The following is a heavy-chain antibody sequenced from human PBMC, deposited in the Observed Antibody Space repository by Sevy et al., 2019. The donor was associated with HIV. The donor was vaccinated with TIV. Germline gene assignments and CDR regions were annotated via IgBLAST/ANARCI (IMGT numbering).Heavy chain of an antibody. Sequence: SGPTLVKPTQTLTLTCTFSGFSFSTSGVGVGWIRQPPGKALEWLALIYWDDDKRYSPSLKSRLTITKDTSKDQVVLTTANMDPVDTGTYYCAHRRSKGITITEFDYWGQGTLVTVSS. CDR3: AHRRSKGITITEFDY. J-gene: IGHJ4*02. CDR2: IYWDDDK. D-gene: IGHD3-9*01. V-gene: IGHV2-5*02. CDR1: GFSFSTSGVG.